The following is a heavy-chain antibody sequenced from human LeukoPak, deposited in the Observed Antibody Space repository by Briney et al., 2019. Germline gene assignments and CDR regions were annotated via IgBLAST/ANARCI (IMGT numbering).Heavy chain of an antibody. CDR3: ARHLGGGRGDWAFDI. CDR2: IYYSGST. J-gene: IGHJ3*02. V-gene: IGHV4-39*01. Sequence: SETLSLTCTVSGGSISSSSYYWGWIRQPPGKGLEWIGTIYYSGSTYYNPSLESRVTISVDTSKNQFSLKLSSVTAADTALYYCARHLGGGRGDWAFDIWGQGTLVTVSS. D-gene: IGHD2-21*01. CDR1: GGSISSSSYY.